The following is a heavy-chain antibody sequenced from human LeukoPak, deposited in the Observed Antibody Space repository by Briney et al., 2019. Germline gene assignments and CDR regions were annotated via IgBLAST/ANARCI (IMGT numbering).Heavy chain of an antibody. J-gene: IGHJ4*02. CDR3: ARGASVDYDFWSGYSAQKYYFDY. Sequence: GESLRLSCAASGFTFSSYSMNWVRQAPGKGLEWVSSISSSSSYIYYADSVKGRFTISRDNAKNSLYLQMNSLRAEDTAVYYCARGASVDYDFWSGYSAQKYYFDYWGQGTLVTVSS. CDR2: ISSSSSYI. D-gene: IGHD3-3*01. V-gene: IGHV3-21*01. CDR1: GFTFSSYS.